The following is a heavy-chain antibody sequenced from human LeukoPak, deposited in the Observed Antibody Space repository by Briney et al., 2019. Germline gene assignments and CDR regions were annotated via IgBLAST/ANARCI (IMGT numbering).Heavy chain of an antibody. J-gene: IGHJ3*02. CDR1: GFTVSSTY. CDR3: ARQAPYYYDSTGYPHPLFDI. V-gene: IGHV3-66*04. Sequence: PGGSLRLSCAGSGFTVSSTYMSWVRQPPGKGLEWVSLIQSGGNTYYADSVKGRFSISRDNSENTVSLQMNSLRVEDTAVYYCARQAPYYYDSTGYPHPLFDIWGQGTRVTVSS. D-gene: IGHD3-22*01. CDR2: IQSGGNT.